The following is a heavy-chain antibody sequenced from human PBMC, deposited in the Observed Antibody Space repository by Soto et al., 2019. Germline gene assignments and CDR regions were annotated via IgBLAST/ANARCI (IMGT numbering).Heavy chain of an antibody. CDR2: ISGSGGST. CDR3: AKDGWELLRGFDP. CDR1: GFTFRTYA. V-gene: IGHV3-23*01. J-gene: IGHJ5*02. Sequence: EVQLLESGGGLVQPRGSLRLSCAATGFTFRTYAMTWVRQAPGKGLEWVSTISGSGGSTYYADSVKGRFTISRDNSKNTLYLQMNSLRAEDRAVYYCAKDGWELLRGFDPWGQGTLVTVSS. D-gene: IGHD1-26*01.